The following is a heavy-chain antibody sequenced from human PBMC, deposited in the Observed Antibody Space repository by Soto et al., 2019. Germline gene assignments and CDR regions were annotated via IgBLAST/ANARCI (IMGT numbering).Heavy chain of an antibody. V-gene: IGHV3-33*01. CDR3: GREVGGAAVFFGCFGY. J-gene: IGHJ4*02. CDR1: GIIFTGYG. Sequence: QVQLVESGGGVVQPGGSLRLSCAASGIIFTGYGMHWVRQAPGQGLEWVAVIRVDGTNTYYADSVKGRFTISRDNSKNMRYVQMVSVRAEDTAVYYCGREVGGAAVFFGCFGYWGQGDLVTGSS. D-gene: IGHD3-3*01. CDR2: IRVDGTNT.